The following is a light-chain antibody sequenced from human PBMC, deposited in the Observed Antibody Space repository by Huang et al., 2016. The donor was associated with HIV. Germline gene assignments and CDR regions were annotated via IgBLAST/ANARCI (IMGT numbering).Light chain of an antibody. V-gene: IGKV3D-15*01. CDR2: GAS. CDR1: QSVSSN. Sequence: EIVMTLSPATLSVSPGESATLSCRASQSVSSNLAWYQQKPGQAPRLLIYGASTRATGIPARFSGSGSGTEFTLTISSLQSEDFAVYYCQQYNNWPPYTFGQGTKLEIK. J-gene: IGKJ2*01. CDR3: QQYNNWPPYT.